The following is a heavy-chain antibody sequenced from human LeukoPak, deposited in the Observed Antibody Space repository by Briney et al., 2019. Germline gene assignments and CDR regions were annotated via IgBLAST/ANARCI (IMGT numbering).Heavy chain of an antibody. Sequence: PGGSLRLSCAASGFTFSSSWMNWVRQAPGKGLEWVADIKQDGSEKYYVDSVKGRFTISRDNAKNSLFLQMNSLRAEDTAVYYCARGDYYDRFFDYWGQGTLVTVSS. CDR2: IKQDGSEK. J-gene: IGHJ4*02. D-gene: IGHD3-22*01. CDR3: ARGDYYDRFFDY. V-gene: IGHV3-7*01. CDR1: GFTFSSSW.